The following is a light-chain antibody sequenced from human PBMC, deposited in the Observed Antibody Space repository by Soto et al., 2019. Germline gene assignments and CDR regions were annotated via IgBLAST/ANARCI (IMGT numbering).Light chain of an antibody. CDR3: CSYAGNSTYVV. J-gene: IGLJ2*01. V-gene: IGLV2-23*02. Sequence: QSALTQPASVSGSPGQSITISCTGTSSDVGSYNLVSWYQQHPGKAPKLMIYEVSKRPSGVSNRFSSSKSGNTASLTISGLQAEDEADYYCCSYAGNSTYVVFGGGTKVTVL. CDR1: SSDVGSYNL. CDR2: EVS.